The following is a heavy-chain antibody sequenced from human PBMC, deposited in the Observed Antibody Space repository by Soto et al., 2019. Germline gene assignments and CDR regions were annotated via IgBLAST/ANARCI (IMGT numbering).Heavy chain of an antibody. CDR1: GYTFTDYD. Sequence: DSVNVSCNTSGYTFTDYDLHWVRQAPGQGLEWMGWINPQSGGTNYAQRFRDWVTLTRDSSISTAYMELSRLKSDSTAVYYCARVPNFFEYSSPTREYHFDYWGQGTLVTVPS. J-gene: IGHJ4*02. CDR3: ARVPNFFEYSSPTREYHFDY. V-gene: IGHV1-2*04. CDR2: INPQSGGT. D-gene: IGHD6-6*01.